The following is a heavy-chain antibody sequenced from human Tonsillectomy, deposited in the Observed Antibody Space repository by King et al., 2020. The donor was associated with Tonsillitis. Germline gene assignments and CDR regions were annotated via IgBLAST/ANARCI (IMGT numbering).Heavy chain of an antibody. CDR3: TRAAPPLRWDLDY. D-gene: IGHD5-24*01. CDR2: IRSKTYGGTT. J-gene: IGHJ4*02. CDR1: GFTFDDYA. V-gene: IGHV3-49*03. Sequence: VQLVESGGGLVQPGRSLRLSCTASGFTFDDYAMTWFRQAPGKGLEWVGFIRSKTYGGTTEYAASVKGRFTISRDDSKSIAYLHMNSLKTEDTAVYYCTRAAPPLRWDLDYWGQGTLVTVSS.